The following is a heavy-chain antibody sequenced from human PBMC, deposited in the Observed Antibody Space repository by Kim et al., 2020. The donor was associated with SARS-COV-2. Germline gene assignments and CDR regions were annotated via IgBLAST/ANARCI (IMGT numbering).Heavy chain of an antibody. CDR2: ISSSGSTI. CDR1: GFTFSDYY. V-gene: IGHV3-11*04. CDR3: ARDRNYYDSSGYYAEYFQH. Sequence: GGSLRLSCAASGFTFSDYYMSWIRQAPGKGLEWVSYISSSGSTIYYADSVKGRFTISRDNAKNSLYLQMNSLRAEDTAVYYCARDRNYYDSSGYYAEYFQHWGQGTLVTVSS. J-gene: IGHJ1*01. D-gene: IGHD3-22*01.